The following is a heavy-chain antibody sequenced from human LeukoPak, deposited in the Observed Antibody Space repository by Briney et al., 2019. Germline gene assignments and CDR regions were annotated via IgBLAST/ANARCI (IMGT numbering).Heavy chain of an antibody. V-gene: IGHV5-10-1*01. CDR3: ARGGYSSDWYYYFDP. J-gene: IGHJ5*02. Sequence: GESLKISCKAPGYSFADFWISWVRQMPGRGLEWMGRIDPEDSYTNYNPSFEGHVTISADKSINTAYLQLRRLKASDTAMYYCARGGYSSDWYYYFDPWGQGTLVTVSS. CDR1: GYSFADFW. D-gene: IGHD2-15*01. CDR2: IDPEDSYT.